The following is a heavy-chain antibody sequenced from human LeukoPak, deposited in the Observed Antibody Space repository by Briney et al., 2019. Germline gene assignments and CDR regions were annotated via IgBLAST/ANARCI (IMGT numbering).Heavy chain of an antibody. J-gene: IGHJ5*02. CDR1: GGSISSSSYY. CDR2: IYYSGST. V-gene: IGHV4-39*01. Sequence: SETLSLTCTVSGGSISSSSYYWGWIRQPPGKGLEWIGGIYYSGSTYYNPSLKSRVTISVDTSKNQFSLKLSSVTAADTAVYYCARHYGGFAFDPWGQGTLVTVSS. D-gene: IGHD4-23*01. CDR3: ARHYGGFAFDP.